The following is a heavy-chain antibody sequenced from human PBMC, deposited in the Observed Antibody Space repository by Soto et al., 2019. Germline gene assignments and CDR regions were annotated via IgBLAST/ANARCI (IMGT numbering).Heavy chain of an antibody. CDR2: ISYDGNNK. CDR3: ARVAGSGWYYCPS. Sequence: QVQLVESGGGVVQPGRSLRLSCAASGFTFSSYAMHWVRQAPGKGLEWVAVISYDGNNKYYEDSVKGRFTISSETSKNSLYLQVNSLRAEDTAVYYCARVAGSGWYYCPSWGQGTMVTFSS. J-gene: IGHJ5*02. CDR1: GFTFSSYA. V-gene: IGHV3-30-3*01. D-gene: IGHD6-19*01.